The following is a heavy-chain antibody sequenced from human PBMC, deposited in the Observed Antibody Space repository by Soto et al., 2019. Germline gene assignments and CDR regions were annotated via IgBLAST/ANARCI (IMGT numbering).Heavy chain of an antibody. Sequence: EVQLVESGGDLVQRGGSLRLSCAASGFPFSSYWMHWVRHTPGKGLDWVARISGDGVTTYYADSVTGRFTVSRDNAKNTLSLQISGLRAEDTAVYYCAREYYGLLTGYYTYYWCQGTLGSVSS. V-gene: IGHV3-74*01. D-gene: IGHD3-9*01. CDR2: ISGDGVTT. CDR3: AREYYGLLTGYYTYY. J-gene: IGHJ4*02. CDR1: GFPFSSYW.